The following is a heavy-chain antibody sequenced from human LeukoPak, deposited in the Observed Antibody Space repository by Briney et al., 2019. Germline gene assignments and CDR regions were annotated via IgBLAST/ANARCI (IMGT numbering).Heavy chain of an antibody. D-gene: IGHD3-3*01. CDR1: GFTFSSYE. J-gene: IGHJ3*02. CDR3: ARGPSRYYDFWSGYYTSYAFDI. CDR2: IKQDGSEK. V-gene: IGHV3-7*01. Sequence: GGSLRLSCAASGFTFSSYEMNWVRQAPGKGLEWVANIKQDGSEKYYVDSVKGRFTISRDNAKNSLYLQMNSLRAEDTAVYYCARGPSRYYDFWSGYYTSYAFDIWGQGTMVTVSS.